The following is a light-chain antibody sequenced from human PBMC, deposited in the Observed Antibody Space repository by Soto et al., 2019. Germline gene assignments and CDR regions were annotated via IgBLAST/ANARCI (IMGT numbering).Light chain of an antibody. Sequence: EVVMTQSPATLSVSPGERVTLSFRASQSVSSNLAWYQQKPGQAPRLLIFGASTRATGIPARFSGSGSGTEFTLTISSLQSEDFAVYYCQQYNYWPPITFGQGTRLEIK. CDR2: GAS. V-gene: IGKV3-15*01. CDR1: QSVSSN. CDR3: QQYNYWPPIT. J-gene: IGKJ5*01.